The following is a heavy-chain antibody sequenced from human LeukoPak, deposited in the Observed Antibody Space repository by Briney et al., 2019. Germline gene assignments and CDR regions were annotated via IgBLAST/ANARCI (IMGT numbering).Heavy chain of an antibody. CDR2: VIPLFNTP. D-gene: IGHD3-10*01. CDR1: GDISNNYV. V-gene: IGHV1-69*05. Sequence: SVKVSCKASGDISNNYVITWVRQAPGQGLEWMGGVIPLFNTPNYAQRFQGRVTITTDQSTHTSYMELRILRSEDTAVYYCARVDRNHFYMDVWGKGTTVTVSS. CDR3: ARVDRNHFYMDV. J-gene: IGHJ6*03.